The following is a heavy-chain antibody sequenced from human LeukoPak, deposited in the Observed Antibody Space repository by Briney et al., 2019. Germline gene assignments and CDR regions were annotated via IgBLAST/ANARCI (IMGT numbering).Heavy chain of an antibody. Sequence: GGSLRLSCEASGFTFSSFGMSWVRQAPGKGLEWVSAISGSGGSTYYADSVKGRLTISRDNSKNTLYLQMNSLRAEDTAVYYCAKGNNWGPFDYWGRGTLVTVSS. CDR1: GFTFSSFG. D-gene: IGHD7-27*01. V-gene: IGHV3-23*01. J-gene: IGHJ4*02. CDR3: AKGNNWGPFDY. CDR2: ISGSGGST.